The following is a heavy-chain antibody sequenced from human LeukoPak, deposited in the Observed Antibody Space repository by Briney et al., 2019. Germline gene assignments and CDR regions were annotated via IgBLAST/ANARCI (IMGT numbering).Heavy chain of an antibody. CDR1: GYTFTGYC. D-gene: IGHD6-13*01. J-gene: IGHJ4*02. V-gene: IGHV1-2*02. CDR3: TTGDSSSWYYFDY. Sequence: ASVKVSCKASGYTFTGYCMHWVRQAPGQGLEWMGWINPNSGGTNCAQKFQGRVTMTRDTSISTAYMELSRLRSDDTAVYYCTTGDSSSWYYFDYWGQGTLVTVSS. CDR2: INPNSGGT.